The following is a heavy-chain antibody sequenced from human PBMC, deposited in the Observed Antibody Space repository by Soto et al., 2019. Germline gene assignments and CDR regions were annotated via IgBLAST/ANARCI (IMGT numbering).Heavy chain of an antibody. D-gene: IGHD3-9*01. Sequence: QPEGSQRLTCTASRLVFSSYGMLWVRQAPGKGPEWVASISFDGSTQYYADSVRGRFTISRDNSDNTLYLQLDTLRVEDTAMYFCASKAVFGLVKIFPHDDWGQGA. V-gene: IGHV3-30*03. J-gene: IGHJ4*02. CDR3: ASKAVFGLVKIFPHDD. CDR2: ISFDGSTQ. CDR1: RLVFSSYG.